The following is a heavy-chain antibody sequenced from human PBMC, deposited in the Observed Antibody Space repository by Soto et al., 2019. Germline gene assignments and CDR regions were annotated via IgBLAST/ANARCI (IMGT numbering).Heavy chain of an antibody. V-gene: IGHV3-48*01. CDR3: ARGSSGAFDI. CDR1: GFTFSSYS. Sequence: PGGSLRLSCAASGFTFSSYSMHWVRQAPGKGLEWVSYISSGSSNTYYAGSVKGRFTISRENAKNSLYLQMNSLRAEDTAVYYCARGSSGAFDIWGQGTMVTVSS. CDR2: ISSGSSNT. J-gene: IGHJ3*02.